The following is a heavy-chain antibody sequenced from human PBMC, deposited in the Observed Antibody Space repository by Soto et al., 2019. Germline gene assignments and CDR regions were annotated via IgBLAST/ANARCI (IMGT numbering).Heavy chain of an antibody. CDR1: GGSFSGYY. D-gene: IGHD2-2*01. Sequence: PSETLSLTCAVSGGSFSGYYWSWVRQPPGKGLEWIAEINHSGSTNYNPSLKSRVTISVDTSKNYFSLKLSFVTAADTAVYYCARALHVSRYCISIDCPRSGMDVWGQGTKVTVSS. V-gene: IGHV4-34*01. CDR3: ARALHVSRYCISIDCPRSGMDV. CDR2: INHSGST. J-gene: IGHJ6*02.